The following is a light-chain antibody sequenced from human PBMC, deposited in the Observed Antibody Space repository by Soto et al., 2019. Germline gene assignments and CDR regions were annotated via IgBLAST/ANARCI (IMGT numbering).Light chain of an antibody. CDR3: LQYNSWPT. CDR2: GAS. CDR1: QSVSSN. V-gene: IGKV3-15*01. Sequence: EIVMTQSPATLPVSPGERATLSCRASQSVSSNLAWYQQKPGQAPRLLIYGASTRATGIPARFSGSGSGTEFTLTISSLQSEDFAIYYCLQYNSWPTFGQGTKVDIK. J-gene: IGKJ1*01.